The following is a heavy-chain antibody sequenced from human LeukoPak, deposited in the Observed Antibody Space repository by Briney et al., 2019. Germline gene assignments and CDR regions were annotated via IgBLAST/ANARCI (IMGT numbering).Heavy chain of an antibody. Sequence: ASVKVSCKASGYTFTSYGISWVRQAPGQGLEWMGWISAYNGNTNYAQKLQGRVTMTTDTSTSTAYMELRSLRSDDTAVYYCARDPTASTRYYSGGSCYSDYWGQGTLVTVSS. J-gene: IGHJ4*02. V-gene: IGHV1-18*01. CDR2: ISAYNGNT. CDR3: ARDPTASTRYYSGGSCYSDY. D-gene: IGHD2-15*01. CDR1: GYTFTSYG.